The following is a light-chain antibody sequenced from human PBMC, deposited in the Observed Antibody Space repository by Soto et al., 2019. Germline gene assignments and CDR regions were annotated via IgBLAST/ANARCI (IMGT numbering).Light chain of an antibody. Sequence: TQSPGTLSLSPGERATLSCRASQSDTNAYLTWYQQKPGQAPRLLIYGASTRATGIPDRFSGSGSGTDFTLTISRVEPEDFAVYYCHYYGGPFGGGTKVDI. CDR1: QSDTNAY. CDR2: GAS. V-gene: IGKV3-20*01. CDR3: HYYGGP. J-gene: IGKJ4*01.